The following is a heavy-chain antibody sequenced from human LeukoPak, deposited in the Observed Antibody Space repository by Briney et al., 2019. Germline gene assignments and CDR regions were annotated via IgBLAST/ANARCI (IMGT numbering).Heavy chain of an antibody. Sequence: GGSLRLSCAASGFTFSDYYMSWIRQAPGKGLEWVSYISSSGSTIYYADSVKGRFTISRDNAKNSLYLHMNSLRAEDTAVYDCARDGCSGGSCPPTFYYYYCYMDVWGKGTTVTVSS. CDR3: ARDGCSGGSCPPTFYYYYCYMDV. D-gene: IGHD2-15*01. J-gene: IGHJ6*03. CDR2: ISSSGSTI. CDR1: GFTFSDYY. V-gene: IGHV3-11*04.